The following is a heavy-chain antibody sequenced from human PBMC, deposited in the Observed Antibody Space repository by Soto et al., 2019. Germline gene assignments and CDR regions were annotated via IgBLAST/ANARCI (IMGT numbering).Heavy chain of an antibody. V-gene: IGHV3-23*01. D-gene: IGHD3-10*01. J-gene: IGHJ6*02. Sequence: PGGSLRLSCRASGLAFGNYAMNWVRQVPGRGLEWVAGVNTNGRSTYYADSVRGRFTISRDNSKITVYLQMNGLRAEDTAVYYCAKDRAFNYFYGMDVWGQGTTVTV. CDR2: VNTNGRST. CDR1: GLAFGNYA. CDR3: AKDRAFNYFYGMDV.